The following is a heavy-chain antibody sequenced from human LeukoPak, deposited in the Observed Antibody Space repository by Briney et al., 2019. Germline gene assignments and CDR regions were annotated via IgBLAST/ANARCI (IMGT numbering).Heavy chain of an antibody. D-gene: IGHD3-22*01. V-gene: IGHV3-48*01. CDR1: GLTFSSYS. J-gene: IGHJ4*02. CDR2: ISSSGSTI. CDR3: AKDRKYDSSGYDY. Sequence: GGSLRLSCAASGLTFSSYSMNWVRQAPGKGLEWVSYISSSGSTIYYADSVKGRFTISRDNSKNTLYLQMNSLRAEDTAVYYCAKDRKYDSSGYDYWGQGTLVTVSS.